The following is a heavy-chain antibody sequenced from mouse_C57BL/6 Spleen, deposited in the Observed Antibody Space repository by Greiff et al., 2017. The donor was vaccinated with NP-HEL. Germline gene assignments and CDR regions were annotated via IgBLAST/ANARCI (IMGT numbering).Heavy chain of an antibody. CDR3: ARGGSGYRFAY. V-gene: IGHV1-63*01. J-gene: IGHJ3*01. D-gene: IGHD3-2*02. CDR2: IYPGGGYT. Sequence: QVQLQQSGAELVRPGTSVKMSCKASGYTFTNYWIGWAKQRPGHGLEWIGDIYPGGGYTNYNEKFKGKATLTADKSSSTAYMQFSSLTSEDSAIYYCARGGSGYRFAYWGQGTLVTVSA. CDR1: GYTFTNYW.